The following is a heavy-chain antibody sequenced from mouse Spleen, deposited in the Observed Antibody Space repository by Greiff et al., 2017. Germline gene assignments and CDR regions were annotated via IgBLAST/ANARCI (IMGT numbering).Heavy chain of an antibody. J-gene: IGHJ3*01. Sequence: EVQLQESGTVLARPGASVKMSCKASGYTFTSYWMHWVKQRPGQGLEWIGAIHPGNSDTSYNQKFKGKAKLTAVTSTSTAYMELSSLTNEDSAVYYCTREDGYDVLFAYWGQGTLVTVSA. V-gene: IGHV1-5*01. CDR3: TREDGYDVLFAY. CDR2: IHPGNSDT. D-gene: IGHD2-2*01. CDR1: GYTFTSYW.